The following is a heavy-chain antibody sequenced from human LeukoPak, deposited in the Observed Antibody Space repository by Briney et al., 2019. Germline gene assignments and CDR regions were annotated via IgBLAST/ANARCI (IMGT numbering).Heavy chain of an antibody. V-gene: IGHV3-48*03. CDR2: ISSSSSTI. CDR3: ARGRYDFWSGPRAYYFDY. CDR1: ELTFSNYE. D-gene: IGHD3-3*01. Sequence: QTGGSLRLSCAASELTFSNYEMHWVRQAPGKGLDWVSYISSSSSTIYYADSVKGRFTISRDNAKNSLYLQMSSLRAEDTAIYYCARGRYDFWSGPRAYYFDYWGQGTLVTVSS. J-gene: IGHJ4*02.